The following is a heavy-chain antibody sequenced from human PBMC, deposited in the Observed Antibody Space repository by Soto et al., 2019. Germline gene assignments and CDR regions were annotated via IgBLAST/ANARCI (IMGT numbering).Heavy chain of an antibody. Sequence: PGGSLRLSCAASGFTFRTYAMNWVRQAPGKGLEWVSAISGSGGDTYYADSVKGRFIISRDNPKNMLYLQMNSPRAGDTAVYYCAKGLGYSYGFGSYYFDFWGQGTLVTVSS. J-gene: IGHJ4*02. D-gene: IGHD5-18*01. CDR1: GFTFRTYA. CDR3: AKGLGYSYGFGSYYFDF. V-gene: IGHV3-23*01. CDR2: ISGSGGDT.